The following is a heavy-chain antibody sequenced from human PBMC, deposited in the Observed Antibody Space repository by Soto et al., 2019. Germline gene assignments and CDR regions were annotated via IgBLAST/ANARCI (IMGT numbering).Heavy chain of an antibody. D-gene: IGHD2-15*01. CDR1: GGSISSSSYY. Sequence: QLQLQESGPGLVKPSETLSLTCTVSGGSISSSSYYWGWIRQPPGKGLEWIGSIYYSGSTYYNPSLKSRVTISVDTSKNQFSLKLSSVTAADTAVYYCARRSWQEYPNYFDYWGQGTLVTVSS. CDR2: IYYSGST. V-gene: IGHV4-39*01. J-gene: IGHJ4*02. CDR3: ARRSWQEYPNYFDY.